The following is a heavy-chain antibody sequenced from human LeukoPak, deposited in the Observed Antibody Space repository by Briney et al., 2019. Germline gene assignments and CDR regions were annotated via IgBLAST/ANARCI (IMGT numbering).Heavy chain of an antibody. CDR3: ARVGLGSYFGFDY. Sequence: ASVKVSCKASGYTFTSYDINWVRQATGQGLEWMGWMNPNSGNTGYAQKFQGRVTITRNTSISTAYMELNSLRAEDTAVYYCARVGLGSYFGFDYWGQGTLVTVSS. CDR2: MNPNSGNT. V-gene: IGHV1-8*03. CDR1: GYTFTSYD. J-gene: IGHJ4*02. D-gene: IGHD1-26*01.